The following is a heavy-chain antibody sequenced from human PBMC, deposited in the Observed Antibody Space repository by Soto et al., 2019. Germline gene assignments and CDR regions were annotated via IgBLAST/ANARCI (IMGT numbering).Heavy chain of an antibody. J-gene: IGHJ4*02. CDR3: ASYVWGSYRSFDY. V-gene: IGHV4-31*03. CDR1: CGSISSGGWY. D-gene: IGHD3-16*02. Sequence: SETLSLTCTVSCGSISSGGWYWSWIRQHPGKGLGWIGYIYYSGSTDYNPSLKSRVSMSVDTSQNQFSLKLSSVTAADTAVYYCASYVWGSYRSFDYWGQGTLVTVSS. CDR2: IYYSGST.